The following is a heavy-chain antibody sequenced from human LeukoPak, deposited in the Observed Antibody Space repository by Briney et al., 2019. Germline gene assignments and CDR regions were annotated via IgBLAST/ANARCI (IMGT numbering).Heavy chain of an antibody. CDR3: VGVRKWLRPFDP. V-gene: IGHV4-34*01. J-gene: IGHJ5*02. D-gene: IGHD5-12*01. Sequence: SETLSLTCAVYGGSFSGYYWGWIRQPPGKGLEWIGSIYYSGSTYYNPSLKSRVTISVDTSKNQFSLKLSSVTAADTAVYYCVGVRKWLRPFDPWGQGTLVTVSS. CDR1: GGSFSGYY. CDR2: IYYSGST.